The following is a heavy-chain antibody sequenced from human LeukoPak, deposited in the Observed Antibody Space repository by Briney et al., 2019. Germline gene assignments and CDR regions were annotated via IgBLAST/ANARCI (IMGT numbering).Heavy chain of an antibody. CDR3: AKLKACTNGVCYTGWFDP. CDR2: ISGSGGST. Sequence: GGSLRLSCAASGFTFSRSAMSWVRQAPGKGLEWVSAISGSGGSTYYADSVKGRFTISRDNSKNTLYLQMNSLRAEDTAVYYCAKLKACTNGVCYTGWFDPWGQGTLVTVSS. D-gene: IGHD2-8*01. V-gene: IGHV3-23*01. CDR1: GFTFSRSA. J-gene: IGHJ5*02.